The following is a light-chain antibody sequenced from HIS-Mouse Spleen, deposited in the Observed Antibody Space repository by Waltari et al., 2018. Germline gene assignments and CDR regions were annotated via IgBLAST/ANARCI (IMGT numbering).Light chain of an antibody. CDR2: RDS. CDR3: QVWDSSTVV. V-gene: IGLV3-9*01. J-gene: IGLJ2*01. CDR1: NIGSKN. Sequence: SYELTQPLSVLVALGQTARITCGGNNIGSKNVHWYQQKPGQAPVLVIYRDSNRPSGIPERFSGSNSGNTATLTISRDQAGDEADYYCQVWDSSTVVFGGGTKLTVL.